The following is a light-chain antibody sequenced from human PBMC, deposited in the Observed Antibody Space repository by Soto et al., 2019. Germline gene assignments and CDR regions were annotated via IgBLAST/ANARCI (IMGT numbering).Light chain of an antibody. V-gene: IGKV3-15*01. CDR3: QQYNNWPPWT. CDR2: GAS. CDR1: QSVTSN. J-gene: IGKJ1*01. Sequence: EIVMTQSPATLSVSPGERATLSCRASQSVTSNLAWYQQKPGQAPRLLIYGASTRVTGIPARFSGRGSGTEFTLTISRLQSEDFAVYYCQQYNNWPPWTFGQGTKVEIK.